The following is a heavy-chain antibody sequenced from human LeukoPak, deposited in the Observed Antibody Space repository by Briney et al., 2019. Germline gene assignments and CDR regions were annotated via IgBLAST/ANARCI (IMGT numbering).Heavy chain of an antibody. CDR1: GFTFGDYA. Sequence: GGSLRLSCSTSGFTFGDYAMSWVRQVPGKGLEWVGFIQAKAYGGATKYAASVNGRFSIWRDDSQSIANLQMNDLKTEDTAVYYCTRAPHPRCSSSGCYLDSWGQGTLVTVSS. D-gene: IGHD2-2*01. CDR3: TRAPHPRCSSSGCYLDS. J-gene: IGHJ4*02. V-gene: IGHV3-49*04. CDR2: IQAKAYGGAT.